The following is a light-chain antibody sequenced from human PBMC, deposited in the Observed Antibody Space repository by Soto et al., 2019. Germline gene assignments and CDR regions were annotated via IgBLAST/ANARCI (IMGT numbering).Light chain of an antibody. CDR1: QGISSH. J-gene: IGKJ2*01. CDR2: AAS. V-gene: IGKV1-9*01. Sequence: DVQLTQSPSFLSASVGASVTITCRASQGISSHLDWYQQRPGNGPKLLIYAASTLQSGVPSRFSGSGSGTEFTLAISSLQAEDLAIYYCQQFHGSPHTFGQGTKLEIK. CDR3: QQFHGSPHT.